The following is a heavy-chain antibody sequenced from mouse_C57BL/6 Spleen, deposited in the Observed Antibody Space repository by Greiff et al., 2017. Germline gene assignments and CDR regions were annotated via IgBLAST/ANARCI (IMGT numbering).Heavy chain of an antibody. CDR2: IDPSDSET. CDR1: GYTFTSYW. Sequence: QVQLQQPGAELVRPGSSVKLSCKASGYTFTSYWLHWVKQRPIQGLEWIGNIDPSDSETHYNQKFKDKATLTVDKSSSTAYMQLSSLTSEDSAVYYCARETGAWFAYWGQGTLVTVSA. J-gene: IGHJ3*01. CDR3: ARETGAWFAY. V-gene: IGHV1-52*01. D-gene: IGHD4-1*01.